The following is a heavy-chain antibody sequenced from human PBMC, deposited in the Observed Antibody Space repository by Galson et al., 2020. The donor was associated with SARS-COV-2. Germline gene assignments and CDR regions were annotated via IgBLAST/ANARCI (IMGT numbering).Heavy chain of an antibody. CDR2: FDPEHGET. D-gene: IGHD2-8*02. CDR3: ATSGPYCTGGGCPNWFDP. J-gene: IGHJ5*02. V-gene: IGHV1-24*01. CDR1: GYTLTELS. Sequence: ASVKVSCKVSGYTLTELSMHWVRQAPGKGLERMGGFDPEHGETIYAQKFQGGVTMNEDTSTDTAYMELSSLRSEDTAVYYCATSGPYCTGGGCPNWFDPWGQGTLVTVAS.